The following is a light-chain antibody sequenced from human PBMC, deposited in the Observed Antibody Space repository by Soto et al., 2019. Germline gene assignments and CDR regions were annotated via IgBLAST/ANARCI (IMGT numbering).Light chain of an antibody. Sequence: EVGLSQSPATLSVSPGAGATLSCRASQSVGSNLAWYQQKPGQAPRLLIYGASSRATGIPDRFSGSGSGTDFTLTISRLEPEDFAVYYCQHYGSSWTFGQGTKVAIK. CDR2: GAS. V-gene: IGKV3-20*01. CDR1: QSVGSN. J-gene: IGKJ1*01. CDR3: QHYGSSWT.